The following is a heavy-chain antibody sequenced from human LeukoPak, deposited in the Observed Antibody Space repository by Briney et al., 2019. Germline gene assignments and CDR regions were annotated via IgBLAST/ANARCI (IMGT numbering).Heavy chain of an antibody. Sequence: GGSLRLSCAASGFTFSSYGMHWVRQAPGKGLEWVSAISGSGGSTYYADSVKGRFTISRDNSKNTLYLQMNSLRAEDTAVYYCAKQGDSYDLYYFDYWGQGTLVTVSS. V-gene: IGHV3-23*01. J-gene: IGHJ4*02. CDR1: GFTFSSYG. CDR3: AKQGDSYDLYYFDY. D-gene: IGHD5-12*01. CDR2: ISGSGGST.